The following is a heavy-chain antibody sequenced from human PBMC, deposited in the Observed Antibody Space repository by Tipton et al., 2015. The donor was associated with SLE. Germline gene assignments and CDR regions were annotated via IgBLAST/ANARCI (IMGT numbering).Heavy chain of an antibody. CDR2: ISTSSGTT. D-gene: IGHD3-10*01. V-gene: IGHV3-23*01. J-gene: IGHJ4*02. CDR1: GFTFNSYA. CDR3: AKNRGGQLGFDY. Sequence: GSLRLSCATSGFTFNSYAMSWVRQAPGKGLEWVSVISTSSGTTYYADSVKGRFTISRDNSKNTLYLQMNSLRPEDTAVYYCAKNRGGQLGFDYWGQGTLVTVSS.